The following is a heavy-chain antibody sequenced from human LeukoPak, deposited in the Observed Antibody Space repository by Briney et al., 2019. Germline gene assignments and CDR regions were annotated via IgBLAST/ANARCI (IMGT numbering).Heavy chain of an antibody. Sequence: GGSLRLSCAASGFTFSSYAMHWVRQAPGKGLEWVAVISYDGSNKYYADSVKGRFTISRDNSKNTLYLQMNSLRAEDTAVYYCARVGGSGWDFDYWGQGTLVTVSS. CDR3: ARVGGSGWDFDY. CDR2: ISYDGSNK. CDR1: GFTFSSYA. D-gene: IGHD6-19*01. J-gene: IGHJ4*02. V-gene: IGHV3-30*04.